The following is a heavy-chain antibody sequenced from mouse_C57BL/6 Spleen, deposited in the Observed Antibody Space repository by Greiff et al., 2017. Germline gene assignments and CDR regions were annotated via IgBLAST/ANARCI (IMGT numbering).Heavy chain of an antibody. V-gene: IGHV1-72*01. D-gene: IGHD4-1*01. CDR3: ALANWDGDYYAMDY. Sequence: QVQLQQPGAELVKPGASVKLSCKASGYTFTSYWMHWVKQRPGRGLEWIGRIDPNSGGTKYNEKFKSKATLTVDKPSSTAYMQLSSLTSEDAAVYYCALANWDGDYYAMDYWGQGTSVTVSS. J-gene: IGHJ4*01. CDR2: IDPNSGGT. CDR1: GYTFTSYW.